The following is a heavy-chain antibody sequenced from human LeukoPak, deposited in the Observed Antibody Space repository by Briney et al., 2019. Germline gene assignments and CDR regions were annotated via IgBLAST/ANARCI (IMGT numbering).Heavy chain of an antibody. CDR2: FVPILDTT. CDR3: ARARTTVTYDFDY. CDR1: GGTFVNYA. V-gene: IGHV1-69*01. J-gene: IGHJ4*02. D-gene: IGHD4-11*01. Sequence: GASVNVSCKVSGGTFVNYAVSWVRQAPGQGLEWVGAFVPILDTTDYAQDFQGRVTITVDSSKTTAYMELNSLTSGDTAMYYCARARTTVTYDFDYWGQGTLVAVSS.